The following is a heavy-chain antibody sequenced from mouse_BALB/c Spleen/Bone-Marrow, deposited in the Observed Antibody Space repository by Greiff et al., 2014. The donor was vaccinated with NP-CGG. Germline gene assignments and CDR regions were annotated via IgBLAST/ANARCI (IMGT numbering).Heavy chain of an antibody. J-gene: IGHJ1*01. D-gene: IGHD2-4*01. CDR3: ANYDYGWYFDV. CDR1: GFNIKDTY. CDR2: IDPANGNT. Sequence: VQLQQSGAELVKPGASVKLSCTASGFNIKDTYMHWVMQRPEQGLEWIGRIDPANGNTKYDPKFQGKATITADTSSNTAYLQXXXXXSEDTAVYYCANYDYGWYFDVWGAGTTVTVSS. V-gene: IGHV14-3*02.